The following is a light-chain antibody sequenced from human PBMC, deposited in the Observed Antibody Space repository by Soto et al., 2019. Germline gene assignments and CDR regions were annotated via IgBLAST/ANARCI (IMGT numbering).Light chain of an antibody. CDR3: QHYDGNSRT. CDR1: QGISNS. Sequence: EIQMTQSPSTLSGSLGESVTITCRASQGISNSLGWYQQKPGKAPKLLMYAVSTLQSGVPSRLSGSGSGTELILTINRLQPDDFATYYCQHYDGNSRTCGQGTKVDIK. CDR2: AVS. J-gene: IGKJ1*01. V-gene: IGKV1-9*01.